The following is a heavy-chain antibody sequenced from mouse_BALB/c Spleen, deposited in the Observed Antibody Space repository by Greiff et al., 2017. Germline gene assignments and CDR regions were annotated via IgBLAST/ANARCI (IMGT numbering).Heavy chain of an antibody. CDR3: ARGIYDGYDYYAMDY. J-gene: IGHJ4*01. Sequence: ESGPGLVKPSQSLSLTCSVTGYSITSGYYWNWIRQFPGNKLEWMGYISYDGSNNYNPSLKNRISITRDTSKNQFFLKLNSVTTEDTATYYCARGIYDGYDYYAMDYWGQGTSVTVSS. V-gene: IGHV3-6*02. CDR1: GYSITSGYY. CDR2: ISYDGSN. D-gene: IGHD2-3*01.